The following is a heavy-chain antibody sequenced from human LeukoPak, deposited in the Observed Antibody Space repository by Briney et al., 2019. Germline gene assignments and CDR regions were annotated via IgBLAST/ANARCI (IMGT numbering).Heavy chain of an antibody. J-gene: IGHJ4*02. CDR1: TGSISSYY. Sequence: SETLSLICTVSTGSISSYYWSRIRQPAGKGLEWIGRIYTSGSTNYNPSLKSRVTMSVDTSKNQFSLKLSSATAADTAVYYCARAGYYYATGEYYFDYWGQGIVVTVSS. D-gene: IGHD3-10*01. CDR2: IYTSGST. CDR3: ARAGYYYATGEYYFDY. V-gene: IGHV4-4*07.